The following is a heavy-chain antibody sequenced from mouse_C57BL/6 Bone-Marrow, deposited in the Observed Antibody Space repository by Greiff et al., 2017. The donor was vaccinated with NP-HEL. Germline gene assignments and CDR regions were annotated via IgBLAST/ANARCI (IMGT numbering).Heavy chain of an antibody. D-gene: IGHD2-5*01. J-gene: IGHJ4*01. CDR2: INPSNGGT. CDR3: AIPAYYSNYVVFYYAMDY. CDR1: GYTFTSYW. Sequence: VQLQQPGTELVKPGASVKLSCKASGYTFTSYWMHWVKQRPGQGLEWIGNINPSNGGTNYNEKFKGKATLTVDKSSSTAYMQLSSLTSEDSAVYYCAIPAYYSNYVVFYYAMDYWGQGTSVTVSS. V-gene: IGHV1-53*01.